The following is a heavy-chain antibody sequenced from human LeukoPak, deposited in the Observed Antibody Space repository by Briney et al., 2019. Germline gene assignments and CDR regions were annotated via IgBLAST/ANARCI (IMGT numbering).Heavy chain of an antibody. V-gene: IGHV4-39*01. CDR2: IYYSGST. Sequence: SETLSLTCNVSGGSISDSSYYWVWIRQPPGKGLEWIGNIYYSGSTYYNPSLKSRVTISVDTSKNQFSLKLSSVTAADTAVYYCARRLNGMATIDRYFDYWGQGTLVTVSS. D-gene: IGHD5-24*01. J-gene: IGHJ4*02. CDR3: ARRLNGMATIDRYFDY. CDR1: GGSISDSSYY.